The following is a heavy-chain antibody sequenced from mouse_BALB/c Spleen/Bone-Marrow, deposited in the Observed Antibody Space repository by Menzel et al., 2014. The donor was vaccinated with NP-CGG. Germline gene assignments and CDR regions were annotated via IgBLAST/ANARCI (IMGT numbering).Heavy chain of an antibody. D-gene: IGHD1-1*01. J-gene: IGHJ2*01. CDR1: GFTFSSFA. V-gene: IGHV5-17*02. CDR3: ARSGSSSGYFDY. CDR2: ISSGSSTI. Sequence: EVQGVESGGGLVQPGGSRKLSCAASGFTFSSFAMHWVRQAPEKGLEWVAYISSGSSTIYYADTVMGRFTISRDNPKNTLFLQMTSLRSGDTAMYYCARSGSSSGYFDYWGQGTTLTVSS.